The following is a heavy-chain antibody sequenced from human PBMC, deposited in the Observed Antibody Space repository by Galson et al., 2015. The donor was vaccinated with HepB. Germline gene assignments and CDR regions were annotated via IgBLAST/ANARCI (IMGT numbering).Heavy chain of an antibody. CDR3: ARGPGGAYYYDSSGYYYYYGMDV. D-gene: IGHD3-22*01. Sequence: SLRLSCAASGFTFSSYSMNWVRQAPGKGLEWVSSISSSSSYIYYADSVKGRFTISRDNAKNSLYLQMNSLRAEDTAVYYCARGPGGAYYYDSSGYYYYYGMDVWGQGTTVTVSS. CDR2: ISSSSSYI. J-gene: IGHJ6*02. V-gene: IGHV3-21*01. CDR1: GFTFSSYS.